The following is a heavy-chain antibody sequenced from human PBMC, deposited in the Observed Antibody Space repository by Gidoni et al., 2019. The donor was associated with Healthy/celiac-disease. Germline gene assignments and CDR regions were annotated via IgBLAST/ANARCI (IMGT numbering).Heavy chain of an antibody. CDR1: GFTFSGYS. J-gene: IGHJ4*02. CDR2: MSSSSSDI. CDR3: ARDAGSSGWSHTHFDY. Sequence: EVQLVESGGGLVKPGGSLRLSCAASGFTFSGYSMNWVRQAPGKGLEWVSSMSSSSSDIYYADSVKGRFTIARDNAKNSLYLQMISLRAEDTAVYYCARDAGSSGWSHTHFDYWGQGTLVTVSS. V-gene: IGHV3-21*01. D-gene: IGHD6-19*01.